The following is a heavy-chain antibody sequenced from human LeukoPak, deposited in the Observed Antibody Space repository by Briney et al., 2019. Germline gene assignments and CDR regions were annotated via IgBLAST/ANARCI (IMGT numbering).Heavy chain of an antibody. Sequence: ASVKVSCKASGYTFTSYGISWVRQAPGQGLEWMGWISAYNGNTNYAQKLQGRVTMTIDTSTSTAYMELRSLRSDDTAVYYCARYADVYADDYYYMDVWGKGTTVTVSS. V-gene: IGHV1-18*01. D-gene: IGHD2-8*01. CDR1: GYTFTSYG. CDR2: ISAYNGNT. CDR3: ARYADVYADDYYYMDV. J-gene: IGHJ6*03.